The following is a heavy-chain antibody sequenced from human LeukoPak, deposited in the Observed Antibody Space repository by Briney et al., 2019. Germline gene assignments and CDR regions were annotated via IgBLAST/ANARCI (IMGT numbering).Heavy chain of an antibody. CDR1: GFTFSSYA. V-gene: IGHV3-23*01. D-gene: IGHD2-8*02. CDR2: ISGSGGST. CDR3: AKGLEPLLGP. J-gene: IGHJ5*02. Sequence: PGGSLRLSCAASGFTFSSYAMSWVRQAPGKGLEWVSAISGSGGSTYYADSVKGRFTISRDNSKSTLYLQMTSLRAEDTAVYYCAKGLEPLLGPWGQGTLVTVSS.